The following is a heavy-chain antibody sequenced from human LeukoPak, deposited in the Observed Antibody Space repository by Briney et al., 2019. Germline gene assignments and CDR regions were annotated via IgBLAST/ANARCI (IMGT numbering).Heavy chain of an antibody. J-gene: IGHJ4*02. CDR2: ITSSSSYI. Sequence: GGSLRLSCAASGFTFSTYSMNWVRQAPGKGLEWVSYITSSSSYIYYADSVKGRFTISRDNAKNSLYLQMSSLRAEDTAVYYCARVVRDGYNRIDYWGQGTLVTVSS. CDR3: ARVVRDGYNRIDY. CDR1: GFTFSTYS. V-gene: IGHV3-21*01. D-gene: IGHD5-24*01.